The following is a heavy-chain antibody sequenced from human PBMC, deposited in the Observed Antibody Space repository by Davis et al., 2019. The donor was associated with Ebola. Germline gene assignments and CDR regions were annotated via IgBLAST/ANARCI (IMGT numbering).Heavy chain of an antibody. Sequence: GGSLRLSCAASGFTFSSYEMNWVRQAPGKGLEWVSYISSSGSTIYYADSVKGRFTISRDNAKNSLYLQMNSLRAEDTAVYYCARDRRITIFGVVVYYYGMDVWGQGTTVTVSS. J-gene: IGHJ6*02. D-gene: IGHD3-3*01. CDR1: GFTFSSYE. CDR2: ISSSGSTI. CDR3: ARDRRITIFGVVVYYYGMDV. V-gene: IGHV3-48*03.